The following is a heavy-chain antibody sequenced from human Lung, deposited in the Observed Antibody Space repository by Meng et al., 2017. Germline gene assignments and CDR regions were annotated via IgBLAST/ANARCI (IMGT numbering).Heavy chain of an antibody. D-gene: IGHD3-9*01. V-gene: IGHV1-2*06. Sequence: VQLVQSGAEVKKTGASVKVSCKASGYTCTGYSIHWVRQAPGPGLEWMGRINPNSGVTNYAQKFEGRVTMTRDTSISTAYMELSRLRSDDTAVYYCARFDPRAYWGQGTLVTVSS. J-gene: IGHJ4*02. CDR3: ARFDPRAY. CDR1: GYTCTGYS. CDR2: INPNSGVT.